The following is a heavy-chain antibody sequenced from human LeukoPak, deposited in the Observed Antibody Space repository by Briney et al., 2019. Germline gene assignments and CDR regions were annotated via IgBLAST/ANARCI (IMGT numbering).Heavy chain of an antibody. CDR3: ATGGYFLDY. CDR2: IKSKVDGGTA. Sequence: PGGSLRLSCAASGFTFSYYTMNWVRQAPGRGLEWVGRIKSKVDGGTADYAAPVKGRFTISRDDSKNTVFLQVNSLQSEDTAVYFCATGGYFLDYWGQGTLVTVSS. J-gene: IGHJ4*02. V-gene: IGHV3-15*01. D-gene: IGHD3-16*01. CDR1: GFTFSYYT.